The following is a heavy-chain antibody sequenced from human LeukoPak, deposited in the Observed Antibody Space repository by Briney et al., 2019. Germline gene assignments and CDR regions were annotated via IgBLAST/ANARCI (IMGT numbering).Heavy chain of an antibody. CDR2: IYYSGST. CDR3: ARARETTVTTGAFDI. J-gene: IGHJ3*02. D-gene: IGHD4-17*01. CDR1: GGSISSGDYY. Sequence: SETLSLTCTVSGGSISSGDYYWSWIRQPPGKGLEWIGYIYYSGSTYYNPSLKSRVTISVDTSKNQFSLKLSSVTAADMAVYYCARARETTVTTGAFDIWGQGTMVTVSS. V-gene: IGHV4-30-4*01.